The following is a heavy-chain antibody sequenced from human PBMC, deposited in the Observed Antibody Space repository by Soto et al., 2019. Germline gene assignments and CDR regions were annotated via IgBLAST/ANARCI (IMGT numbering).Heavy chain of an antibody. CDR2: IWYDGSNK. D-gene: IGHD2-2*01. J-gene: IGHJ6*03. CDR1: GFTFSSYS. CDR3: ARDNVVVVPAAIYYYMDV. Sequence: GGSLRLSCAASGFTFSSYSMNWVRQAPGKGLEWVAVIWYDGSNKYYADSVKGRFTISRDNSKNTLYLQMNSLRAEDTAVYYCARDNVVVVPAAIYYYMDVWGKGTTVTVSS. V-gene: IGHV3-33*08.